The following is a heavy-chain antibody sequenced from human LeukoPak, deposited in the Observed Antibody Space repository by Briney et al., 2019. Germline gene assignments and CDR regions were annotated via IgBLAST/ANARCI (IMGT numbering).Heavy chain of an antibody. CDR3: TTAVGTDFYDYGLDA. CDR1: GFTFSGSA. V-gene: IGHV3-73*01. D-gene: IGHD6-13*01. CDR2: IRSKANTYAT. Sequence: GGSLRLSCAASGFTFSGSAMHWVRQASGKGLEWVGRIRSKANTYATAYAASVRGRFTISRDDSKNTAYLQLNSLKTEDTAVYYCTTAVGTDFYDYGLDAWGQGTTVTVSS. J-gene: IGHJ6*02.